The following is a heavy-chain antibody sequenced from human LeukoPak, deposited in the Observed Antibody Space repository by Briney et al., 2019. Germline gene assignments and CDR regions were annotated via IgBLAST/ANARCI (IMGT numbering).Heavy chain of an antibody. V-gene: IGHV4-59*01. J-gene: IGHJ4*01. CDR3: ARDLTIYYFDY. D-gene: IGHD1-1*01. Sequence: SETLSLTCTVSGGSISYYYWNWIRQPPGKGLEWIGYIHYSGVTDYNPSLKSRVTFSIDTSNNQFSLNLSSVTAADTSVYYCARDLTIYYFDYWGHGTLVTVSS. CDR2: IHYSGVT. CDR1: GGSISYYY.